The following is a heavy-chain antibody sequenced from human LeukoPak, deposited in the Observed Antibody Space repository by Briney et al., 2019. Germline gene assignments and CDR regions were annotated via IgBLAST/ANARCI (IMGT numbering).Heavy chain of an antibody. V-gene: IGHV1-2*02. D-gene: IGHD3-9*01. CDR3: ASGYDISTGYDHPYSYFDY. Sequence: ASVKVSCKASGYTFTGYYIHWVRQAPGQGLEWMGWINPNTGGTNYAQKFQGRVTMTRDTSISTAYMELSRLRSDDTAVYYCASGYDISTGYDHPYSYFDYWGQGTLVTVSS. CDR1: GYTFTGYY. J-gene: IGHJ4*02. CDR2: INPNTGGT.